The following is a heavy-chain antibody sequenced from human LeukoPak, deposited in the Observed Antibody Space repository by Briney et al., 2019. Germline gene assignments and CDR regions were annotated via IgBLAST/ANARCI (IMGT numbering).Heavy chain of an antibody. CDR3: ARGGYSFDY. Sequence: GGSLRLSCAASGFSLSGYWMSWVRQAPGKGLEWVASLNGDGNEKYYVDSVKGRFTISRDNAKNSLYLQMNSLRAEDTAVYYCARGGYSFDYLGQGTLVTVSS. CDR1: GFSLSGYW. J-gene: IGHJ4*02. V-gene: IGHV3-7*01. D-gene: IGHD5-12*01. CDR2: LNGDGNEK.